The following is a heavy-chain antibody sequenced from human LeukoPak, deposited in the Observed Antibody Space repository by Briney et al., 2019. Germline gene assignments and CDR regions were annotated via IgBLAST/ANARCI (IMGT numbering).Heavy chain of an antibody. D-gene: IGHD1-1*01. CDR1: GLTFSIFA. CDR3: ARGETILNWFDP. CDR2: ISASGGST. J-gene: IGHJ5*02. Sequence: LTGGSLRLSCAASGLTFSIFAMSWVRQAPGKGLEWVTTISASGGSTYYADSVKGRFTISRDNSKNTLYMQMISLRAEDTAVYYCARGETILNWFDPWGQGTLVTVSS. V-gene: IGHV3-23*01.